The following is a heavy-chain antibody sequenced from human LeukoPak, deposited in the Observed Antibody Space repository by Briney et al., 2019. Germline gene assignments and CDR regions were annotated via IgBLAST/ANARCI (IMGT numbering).Heavy chain of an antibody. CDR3: ARNRLRGGIDP. V-gene: IGHV1-8*03. D-gene: IGHD5-12*01. Sequence: ASVKVSCKASGYTFTSYDINWVRQATGQGLEWMGWMNPNSGNTGYAQKFQGRVTITRNASISTAYMELSSLRSEDTAVYYCARNRLRGGIDPWGQGTLVTVSS. CDR2: MNPNSGNT. J-gene: IGHJ5*02. CDR1: GYTFTSYD.